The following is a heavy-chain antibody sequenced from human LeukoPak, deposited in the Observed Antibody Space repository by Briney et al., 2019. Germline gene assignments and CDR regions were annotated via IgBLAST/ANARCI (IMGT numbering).Heavy chain of an antibody. CDR1: GYTFTTYY. Sequence: GASVTVSCKASGYTFTTYYMHWVRQAPGQGLEWMGRINPNSGDTNYAQKFQGRVTMTRDTSISTAYMELSRLISDDTAVYYCARGAGGAFDIWGQGTMVTVAS. J-gene: IGHJ3*02. CDR3: ARGAGGAFDI. V-gene: IGHV1-2*06. CDR2: INPNSGDT. D-gene: IGHD3-10*01.